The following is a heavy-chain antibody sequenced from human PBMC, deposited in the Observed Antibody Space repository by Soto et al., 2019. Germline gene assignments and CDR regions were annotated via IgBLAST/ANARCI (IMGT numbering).Heavy chain of an antibody. CDR2: ISGSGGST. Sequence: GGSLRLSCAASGFTFSSYAMSWVRQAPGKGLEWVSAISGSGGSTYYADSVKGRFTISRDNSKNTLYLQMNSLRAEDTAVYYCAKDGAVDRDGYNSYYFDYWGQGTLVTVSS. V-gene: IGHV3-23*01. J-gene: IGHJ4*02. CDR3: AKDGAVDRDGYNSYYFDY. D-gene: IGHD5-12*01. CDR1: GFTFSSYA.